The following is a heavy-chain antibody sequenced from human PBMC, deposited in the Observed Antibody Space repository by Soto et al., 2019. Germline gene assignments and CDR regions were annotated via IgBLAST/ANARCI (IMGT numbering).Heavy chain of an antibody. V-gene: IGHV3-43*02. D-gene: IGHD1-26*01. CDR3: ASNSGSYYGPAFDI. J-gene: IGHJ3*02. CDR1: GFTFDDYA. Sequence: GGSLRLSCAASGFTFDDYAMHWVRQAPGNGLEWVSLISGDGGSTYYADSVKGRFTISRDNSKNSLYLQMNSLRTEDTALYYCASNSGSYYGPAFDIWGQGTMVTVSS. CDR2: ISGDGGST.